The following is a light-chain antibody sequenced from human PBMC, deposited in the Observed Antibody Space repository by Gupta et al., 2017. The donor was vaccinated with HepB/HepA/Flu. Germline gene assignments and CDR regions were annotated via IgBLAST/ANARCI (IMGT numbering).Light chain of an antibody. J-gene: IGKJ1*01. Sequence: EIVMTQSPATLSVSQGERATLSCRASQSVSSNLAGYQQKRGQAPRLLIYGASTRATGIPARISGSGSWRECTLTISSLQSEDFVVYYCQQYNNCHRTFGQGTKLEIK. CDR2: GAS. CDR3: QQYNNCHRT. V-gene: IGKV3-15*01. CDR1: QSVSSN.